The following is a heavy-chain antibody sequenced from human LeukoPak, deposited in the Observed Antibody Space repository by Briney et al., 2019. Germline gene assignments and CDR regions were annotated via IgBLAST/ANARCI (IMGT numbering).Heavy chain of an antibody. Sequence: ASVKVSCKASGYTFTGYYMHWVRQAPGQGLEWMGRINPNSGGTNYAQKFQGRVTMTRDTSISTAYMELSRLRSDDTAVYYCARAPLLWSGELLQWGQGTPVTVSS. CDR2: INPNSGGT. CDR3: ARAPLLWSGELLQ. V-gene: IGHV1-2*06. J-gene: IGHJ4*02. D-gene: IGHD3-10*01. CDR1: GYTFTGYY.